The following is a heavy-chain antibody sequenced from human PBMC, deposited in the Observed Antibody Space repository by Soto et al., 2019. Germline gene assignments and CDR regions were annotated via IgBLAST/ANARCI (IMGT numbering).Heavy chain of an antibody. Sequence: QVQLVQSGAEEKKPGASVKVSCKASGYTFTSYAMHWVRQAPGQRLEWMGWINAGNGNTKYSQKFQGRVTITRDTSGSTAYRELSSLRSEDTAVYYCAGGVAPYYFDYWGQGTLVTVSS. CDR1: GYTFTSYA. V-gene: IGHV1-3*05. D-gene: IGHD2-15*01. J-gene: IGHJ4*02. CDR2: INAGNGNT. CDR3: AGGVAPYYFDY.